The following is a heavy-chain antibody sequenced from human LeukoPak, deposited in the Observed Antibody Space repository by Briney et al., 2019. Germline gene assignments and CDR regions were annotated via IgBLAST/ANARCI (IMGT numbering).Heavy chain of an antibody. CDR1: GYTFTSYG. CDR3: ARVAFSKYHYYMDV. D-gene: IGHD4-11*01. Sequence: GASVKVSCKASGYTFTSYGISWVRQVPGQGLEWIGWISAYDGNTKYVERLQGRVTVTRDTSASTAYVELTSLRSDDTAVYYCARVAFSKYHYYMDVWGKGTKVTVSS. J-gene: IGHJ6*03. V-gene: IGHV1-18*01. CDR2: ISAYDGNT.